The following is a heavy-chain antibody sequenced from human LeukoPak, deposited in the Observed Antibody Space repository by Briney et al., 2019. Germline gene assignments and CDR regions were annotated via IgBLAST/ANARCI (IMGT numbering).Heavy chain of an antibody. CDR1: GGSISSYF. Sequence: SETLSLTCTVSGGSISSYFWSWIRQPPGKGLEWIGYIYYSGSTNYNPSLKSRVTISVDTSKNQFSLKLSSVTAADTAVYYCARGEGGMAYYDSSGYPLDYWGQGTLVTVSS. CDR3: ARGEGGMAYYDSSGYPLDY. CDR2: IYYSGST. J-gene: IGHJ4*02. V-gene: IGHV4-59*01. D-gene: IGHD3-22*01.